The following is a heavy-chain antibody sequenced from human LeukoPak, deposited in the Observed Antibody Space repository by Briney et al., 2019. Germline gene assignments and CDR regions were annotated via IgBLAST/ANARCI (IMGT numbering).Heavy chain of an antibody. CDR3: AGGLQWLAHDC. D-gene: IGHD6-19*01. CDR1: GDSISSLY. Sequence: SETLSLTCTVSGDSISSLYWSWLRQPPGKRLEWIGSTYNSGSTSYNPSLKSRVIISVDTSKNQLSLKLNSMTAADTAMYYCAGGLQWLAHDCWGQGTLVTVSS. J-gene: IGHJ4*02. V-gene: IGHV4-59*08. CDR2: TYNSGST.